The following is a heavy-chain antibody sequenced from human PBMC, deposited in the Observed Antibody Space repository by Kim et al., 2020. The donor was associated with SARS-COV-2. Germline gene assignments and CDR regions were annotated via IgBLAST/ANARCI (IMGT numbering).Heavy chain of an antibody. Sequence: GGSLRLSCAASGFTFSSYSMNWVRQAPGKGLEWVSSISSSSSYIYYAHSVKGRFTISRDNAKNSLYLQMNSLRAEDTAVYYCARRGSGTGDYWGQGTLVTVSS. CDR2: ISSSSSYI. V-gene: IGHV3-21*01. D-gene: IGHD3-16*01. J-gene: IGHJ4*02. CDR1: GFTFSSYS. CDR3: ARRGSGTGDY.